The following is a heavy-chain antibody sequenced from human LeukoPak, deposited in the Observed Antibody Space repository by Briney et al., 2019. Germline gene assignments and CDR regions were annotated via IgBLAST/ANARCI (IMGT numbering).Heavy chain of an antibody. J-gene: IGHJ4*02. CDR2: ISGGDVNT. CDR3: AKSNYRSVAGNRGGYFDH. D-gene: IGHD6-19*01. V-gene: IGHV3-23*01. CDR1: GFTFSSYA. Sequence: GGSRRLSCAASGFTFSSYAMSWVRQAPGKGLEWVSGISGGDVNTYYADSVKGRFTISRDNSKNTLYVQMNSLRAQDTPVYYCAKSNYRSVAGNRGGYFDHWGQGTLVTVSS.